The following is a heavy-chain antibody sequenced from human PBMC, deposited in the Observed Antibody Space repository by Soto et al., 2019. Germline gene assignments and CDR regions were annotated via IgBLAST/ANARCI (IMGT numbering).Heavy chain of an antibody. D-gene: IGHD1-26*01. CDR3: ARLGPYRTYERQDY. CDR2: INPSDGRP. V-gene: IGHV1-46*04. CDR1: GFTLTTYY. Sequence: ASVKVSCKASGFTLTTYYMHWLRQAPGQGLEWMGIINPSDGRPSYAQKLQGRITMTRDTSTSTVHMELSSLRAEDTAVYYCARLGPYRTYERQDYWGQGTLVTVS. J-gene: IGHJ4*02.